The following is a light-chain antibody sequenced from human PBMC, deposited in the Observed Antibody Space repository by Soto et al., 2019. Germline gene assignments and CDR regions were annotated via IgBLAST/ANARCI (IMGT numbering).Light chain of an antibody. Sequence: EAVLTQSPATLSLSPGETATLSCMASHHVDIYVAWYQQKPGQAPRLLIYDASNRATGIPARFSGSGSGTDFTLTISSLEPEDFAVYYCQQRKYWPPLTFGQGTRLE. CDR3: QQRKYWPPLT. CDR2: DAS. J-gene: IGKJ5*01. V-gene: IGKV3-11*01. CDR1: HHVDIY.